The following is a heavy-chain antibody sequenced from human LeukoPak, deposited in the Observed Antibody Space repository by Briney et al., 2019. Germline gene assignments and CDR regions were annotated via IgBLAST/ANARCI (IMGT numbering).Heavy chain of an antibody. J-gene: IGHJ6*02. CDR1: GFTVSSNY. Sequence: GGSLRLSCAASGFTVSSNYMSWVRQAPGKGLEWVSVITGSGGNTYYADSVKGRFTISKDNSKNTVYPQMSSLRVDDTAVYYCAKAASSSWPSYYYGMDVWGQGTTVTVSS. CDR2: ITGSGGNT. V-gene: IGHV3-23*01. D-gene: IGHD6-13*01. CDR3: AKAASSSWPSYYYGMDV.